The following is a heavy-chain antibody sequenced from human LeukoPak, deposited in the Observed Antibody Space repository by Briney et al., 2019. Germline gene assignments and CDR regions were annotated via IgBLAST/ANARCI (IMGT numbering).Heavy chain of an antibody. CDR2: IIPIFGTA. J-gene: IGHJ3*02. CDR1: GGTFSSYA. V-gene: IGHV1-69*01. Sequence: SVKVSCKASGGTFSSYAISWVRQAPGQGLEWMGGIIPIFGTANYAQKFQGRVTITADESTSTAYMELSSLRSEDTAVYYCATAGSRTGSPDAFDIWGQGTMVTVSS. CDR3: ATAGSRTGSPDAFDI. D-gene: IGHD1-14*01.